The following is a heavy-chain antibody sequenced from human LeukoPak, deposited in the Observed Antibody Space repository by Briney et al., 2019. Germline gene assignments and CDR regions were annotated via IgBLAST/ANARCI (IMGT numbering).Heavy chain of an antibody. CDR2: IGASGGST. J-gene: IGHJ4*02. CDR3: ATRGDGYCSSGTCYWDY. D-gene: IGHD2-15*01. CDR1: GITFITYG. Sequence: PGGTLRLSCAVSGITFITYGMSWVRQAAGKGREWVSAIGASGGSTYYADSGKGRFTISRDNTKNTLYLQMDSLRAEDTAVYYCATRGDGYCSSGTCYWDYWGQGTLVTVSS. V-gene: IGHV3-23*01.